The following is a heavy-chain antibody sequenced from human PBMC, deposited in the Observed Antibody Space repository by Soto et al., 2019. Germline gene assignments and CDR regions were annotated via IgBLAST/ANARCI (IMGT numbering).Heavy chain of an antibody. V-gene: IGHV3-30*18. Sequence: LRLSCAASGFTFGSYGMHWVRQAPGKGLEWVAGISYDGSKKYYGESVKGRLTISSDNSKNTLYLQMNSLRVEDTAVYYCAKAIENYSTGYYKPFYYFGVDVWGQGTTVTVSS. J-gene: IGHJ6*02. D-gene: IGHD3-22*01. CDR2: ISYDGSKK. CDR1: GFTFGSYG. CDR3: AKAIENYSTGYYKPFYYFGVDV.